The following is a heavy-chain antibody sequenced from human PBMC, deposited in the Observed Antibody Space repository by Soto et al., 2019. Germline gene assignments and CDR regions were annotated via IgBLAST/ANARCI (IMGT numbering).Heavy chain of an antibody. Sequence: EASVKVSCKASGYSFTTSEIHWVRQAPGQGLQWMGWMKPNSGKTGYAQKFQGRLTMTRNTSISTAYLELSNLRAEDTAVYYCANQAKAPYCADDTCRITYYYYYMDVWGKGTTVTVSS. CDR2: MKPNSGKT. CDR3: ANQAKAPYCADDTCRITYYYYYMDV. V-gene: IGHV1-8*01. J-gene: IGHJ6*03. D-gene: IGHD2-21*02. CDR1: GYSFTTSE.